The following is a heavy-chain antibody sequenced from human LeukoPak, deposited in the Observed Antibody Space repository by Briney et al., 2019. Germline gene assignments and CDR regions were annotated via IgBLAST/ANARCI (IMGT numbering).Heavy chain of an antibody. D-gene: IGHD1-1*01. Sequence: QPGGSLRLSCGASGFTFGSYWMSWVRQAPGKGLEWVANINQDGSEKNYMDSVKGRFTISRDNAKNSLFLQMNSLRAEDTAVYYCATNSGWRFDYWGQGTLVTVSS. CDR3: ATNSGWRFDY. V-gene: IGHV3-7*02. CDR1: GFTFGSYW. CDR2: INQDGSEK. J-gene: IGHJ4*02.